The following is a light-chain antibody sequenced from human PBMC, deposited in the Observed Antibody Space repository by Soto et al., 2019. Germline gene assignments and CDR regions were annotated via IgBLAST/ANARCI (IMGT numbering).Light chain of an antibody. CDR2: EVN. CDR1: SSDVGGYNY. Sequence: QSALTQPPSASGSPGQSVAISCTGTSSDVGGYNYVSWYQQHPGKAPKLMIYEVNKRPSGVPDRFSGSKSGNTASLTVYGLTAEDEDPYYCSSYAGSSNVFGTGTKVTV. V-gene: IGLV2-8*01. CDR3: SSYAGSSNV. J-gene: IGLJ1*01.